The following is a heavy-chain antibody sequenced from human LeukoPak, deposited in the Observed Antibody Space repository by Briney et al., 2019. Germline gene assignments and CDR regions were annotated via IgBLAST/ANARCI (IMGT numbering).Heavy chain of an antibody. Sequence: MASETLSLTCTVSGGSISSSSYYWGWVRQPPGKGLEWIGSIYYSGSTYYNPSLKSRVTISVDTSKNQFSLKLSSVTAADTAVYYCAGPTPYDFWSGFYVDVWGQGTTVTVSS. CDR3: AGPTPYDFWSGFYVDV. CDR2: IYYSGST. CDR1: GGSISSSSYY. V-gene: IGHV4-39*01. D-gene: IGHD3-3*01. J-gene: IGHJ6*02.